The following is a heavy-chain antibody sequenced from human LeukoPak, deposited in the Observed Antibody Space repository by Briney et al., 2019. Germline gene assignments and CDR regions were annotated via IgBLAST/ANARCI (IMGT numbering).Heavy chain of an antibody. D-gene: IGHD3-22*01. Sequence: GGSLRLSCAASGFTFSSYAMSWVRPAPGKGLEWVSAISGRGGSTYYADSVKGRFTISRDNSKNTLYLQMNSLRAEDTAVYYCAKEQGSSGYYFDYWGQGTLVTVSS. CDR1: GFTFSSYA. CDR3: AKEQGSSGYYFDY. V-gene: IGHV3-23*01. J-gene: IGHJ4*02. CDR2: ISGRGGST.